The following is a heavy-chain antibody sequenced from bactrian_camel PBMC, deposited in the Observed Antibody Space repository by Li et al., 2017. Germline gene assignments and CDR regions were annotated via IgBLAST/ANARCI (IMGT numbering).Heavy chain of an antibody. CDR2: IDSAGNS. D-gene: IGHD6*01. Sequence: HVQLVESGGGSVQAGGSLRLSCEVSGTTVRSHCMAWFRLAPGKGREEVASIDSAGNSIYVDSVQGRFTISKDNAKNTLYLQMNSLKPEDTARYVCAADSCAEVQAGAPKHWGQGTQVTVS. J-gene: IGHJ4*01. CDR1: GTTVRSHC. V-gene: IGHV3S53*01. CDR3: AADSCAEVQAGAPKH.